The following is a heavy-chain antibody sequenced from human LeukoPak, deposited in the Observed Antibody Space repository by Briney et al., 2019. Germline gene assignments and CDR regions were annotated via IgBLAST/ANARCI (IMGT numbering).Heavy chain of an antibody. CDR1: GFAFSTYS. CDR3: AELGITMIGGV. J-gene: IGHJ6*04. D-gene: IGHD3-10*02. Sequence: GGSLRLSCAASGFAFSTYSMNWVRQAPGKGLEWVSSISSSSTYIYYADSVKGRFTISRDNAKNSLFLQMNSLRAEDTAVYYCAELGITMIGGVWGKGTTVTISS. CDR2: ISSSSTYI. V-gene: IGHV3-21*01.